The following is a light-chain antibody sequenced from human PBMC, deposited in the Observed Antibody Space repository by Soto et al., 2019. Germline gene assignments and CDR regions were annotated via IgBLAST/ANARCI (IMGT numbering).Light chain of an antibody. V-gene: IGKV3-20*01. CDR1: QSVSNNY. J-gene: IGKJ1*01. CDR2: GAS. CDR3: QQYCSSGT. Sequence: EVVLTQSPGTLALSPGERATLSCRASQSVSNNYLAWYQQKPGQAPRLLIYGASNRATGIPDRFSGSGSGTDFTLTISRLEPEDFAVYYCQQYCSSGTFGQGTKVDIK.